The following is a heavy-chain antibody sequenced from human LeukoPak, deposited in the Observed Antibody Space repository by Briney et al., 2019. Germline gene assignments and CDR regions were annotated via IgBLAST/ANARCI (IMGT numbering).Heavy chain of an antibody. CDR2: IYSGGST. Sequence: HSGGSLRLSCAASGFTVSSNYMSWVRQAPGKGLEWVSVIYSGGSTYYADSVKGRFTISRDNSKNTLYLQMNSLRAEDTAVYYCARAAVGWGSFLDYYYYMDVWGKGTTVTVSS. D-gene: IGHD3-10*01. J-gene: IGHJ6*03. V-gene: IGHV3-53*01. CDR3: ARAAVGWGSFLDYYYYMDV. CDR1: GFTVSSNY.